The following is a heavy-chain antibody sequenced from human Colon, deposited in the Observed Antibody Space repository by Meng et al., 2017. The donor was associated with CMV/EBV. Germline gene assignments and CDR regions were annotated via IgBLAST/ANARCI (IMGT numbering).Heavy chain of an antibody. J-gene: IGHJ4*02. V-gene: IGHV1-18*01. CDR1: GYTFSSYG. CDR3: ARAREVGYSAYDYYDF. Sequence: SGYTFSSYGISWVRQAPGQGLEWMGWISTYNGTTDYAQKFQGRVTMTTDTLTSTAYMELTSLKSDDTAVFYCARAREVGYSAYDYYDFWGQGTLVTVSS. CDR2: ISTYNGTT. D-gene: IGHD5-12*01.